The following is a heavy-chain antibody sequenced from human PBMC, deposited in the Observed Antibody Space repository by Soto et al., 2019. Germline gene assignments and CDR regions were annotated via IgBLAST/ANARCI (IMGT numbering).Heavy chain of an antibody. CDR2: IYYSGST. D-gene: IGHD5-12*01. CDR1: GGSISSYY. CDR3: ARHGGEYSGYGVD. Sequence: SETLSLTCTVSGGSISSYYWSWIRQPPGKGLEWIGYIYYSGSTNYNPSLKSRVTISVDTSKNQFSLKLSSVTAADTAVYYCARHGGEYSGYGVDWGQGTLVTVSS. J-gene: IGHJ4*02. V-gene: IGHV4-59*08.